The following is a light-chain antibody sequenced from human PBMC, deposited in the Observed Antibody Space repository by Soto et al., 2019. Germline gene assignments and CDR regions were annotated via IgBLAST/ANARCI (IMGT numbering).Light chain of an antibody. CDR1: QSISSY. CDR2: AAS. Sequence: DIQMTQSPSSLSASVGDRVTITCRASQSISSYLNWYQQKPGKAPKLLIYAASSLPSGFPSRFSGSGSGTDFTLTISRLQPEDFATYYCQQSYSTPLTFGGGPKVDIK. CDR3: QQSYSTPLT. V-gene: IGKV1-39*01. J-gene: IGKJ4*02.